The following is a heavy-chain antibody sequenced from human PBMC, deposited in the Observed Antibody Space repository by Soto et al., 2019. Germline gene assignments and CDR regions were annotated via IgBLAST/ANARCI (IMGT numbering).Heavy chain of an antibody. Sequence: KPSETLSLTCTVSGGSISSYYWSWIRRPPGKGLEWIGYIYYSGSTNYNPSLKSRVTISVDTSKNQFSLKLSSVTAADTAVYYCARQDGYNVFAFDYWGQGTLVTVSS. CDR2: IYYSGST. D-gene: IGHD5-12*01. CDR3: ARQDGYNVFAFDY. V-gene: IGHV4-59*01. J-gene: IGHJ4*02. CDR1: GGSISSYY.